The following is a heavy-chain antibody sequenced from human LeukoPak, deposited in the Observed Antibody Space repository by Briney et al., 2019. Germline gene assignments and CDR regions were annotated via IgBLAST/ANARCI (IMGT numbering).Heavy chain of an antibody. D-gene: IGHD3-3*01. CDR3: AKVGGYYYYYGMDV. V-gene: IGHV3-30*18. J-gene: IGHJ6*02. Sequence: GRSLRLSCAASGFTFSSYDMHWVRQAPGKGLEWVAVISYGGSNKYYADSVKGRFTISRDNSKNTLYLQMNSLRAEDTAVYYCAKVGGYYYYYGMDVWGQGTTVTVSS. CDR1: GFTFSSYD. CDR2: ISYGGSNK.